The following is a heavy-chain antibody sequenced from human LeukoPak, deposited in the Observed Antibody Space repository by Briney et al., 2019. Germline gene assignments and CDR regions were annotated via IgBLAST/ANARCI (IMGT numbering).Heavy chain of an antibody. CDR2: ISSSSTTI. CDR3: ARDLVTTY. CDR1: GFTFSTDS. V-gene: IGHV3-48*02. D-gene: IGHD1-1*01. J-gene: IGHJ4*02. Sequence: PGGSLRLSCAASGFTFSTDSMNWVRQAPGKGLEWISYISSSSTTIYYADSVKGRFTISRDNAKNSLYLQMNSLRDEDTAVYYCARDLVTTYWGQGTLVAVSS.